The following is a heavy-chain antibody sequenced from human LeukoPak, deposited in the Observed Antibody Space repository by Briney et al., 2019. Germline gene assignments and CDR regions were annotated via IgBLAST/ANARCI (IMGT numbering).Heavy chain of an antibody. CDR1: GFTFSSYA. D-gene: IGHD5-18*01. Sequence: GGSLRLSCAASGFTFSSYAMSWVRQAPGKGLEWVSAISGSGSSTYYADSVKGRFTISRDNSKNTLYLQMNSLRAEDTAVYYCATPRRGYSYGPFDYWGQGTLVTVSP. V-gene: IGHV3-23*01. J-gene: IGHJ4*02. CDR2: ISGSGSST. CDR3: ATPRRGYSYGPFDY.